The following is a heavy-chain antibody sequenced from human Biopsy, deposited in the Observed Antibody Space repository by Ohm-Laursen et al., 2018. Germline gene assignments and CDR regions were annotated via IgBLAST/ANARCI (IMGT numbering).Heavy chain of an antibody. CDR2: ISHTGYT. V-gene: IGHV4-59*11. Sequence: GTPSLTCSVSGGSFTGHYWTWIRQPPGKGLEWIGHISHTGYTSYKSSLKSRVTISLDTSRKHFSLRLTSLAAADTAVYYCARGSNEYGGLYFPHWGQGTLVTVSS. CDR3: ARGSNEYGGLYFPH. D-gene: IGHD4-23*01. CDR1: GGSFTGHY. J-gene: IGHJ1*01.